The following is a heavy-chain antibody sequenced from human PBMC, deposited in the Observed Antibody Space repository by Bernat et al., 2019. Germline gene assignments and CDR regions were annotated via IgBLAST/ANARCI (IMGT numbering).Heavy chain of an antibody. J-gene: IGHJ4*02. CDR2: IWYDGSNK. D-gene: IGHD5-12*01. Sequence: QVQLVESGGGVVQPGRSLRLSCAASGFTFSSYGMHWVRQAPGKGLEWVAVIWYDGSNKYYADSVKGRFTISRDNSKNTLYLQMNSLRAEDTAVYYCARDGSGYDLHYWGQGTLVTVSS. CDR1: GFTFSSYG. V-gene: IGHV3-33*01. CDR3: ARDGSGYDLHY.